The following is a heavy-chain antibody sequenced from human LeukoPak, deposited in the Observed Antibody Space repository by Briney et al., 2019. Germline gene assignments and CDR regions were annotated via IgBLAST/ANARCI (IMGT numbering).Heavy chain of an antibody. Sequence: ASVKVSCKASGYTFSSYGISWVRQAPGQGLEWMGWINPNSGGTNYAQKFQGRVTMTRDTSISTAYMELSRLRSDDTAAYYCASAHSYNWFDPWGQGTLVTVSS. V-gene: IGHV1-2*02. CDR1: GYTFSSYG. J-gene: IGHJ5*02. CDR2: INPNSGGT. CDR3: ASAHSYNWFDP. D-gene: IGHD2-15*01.